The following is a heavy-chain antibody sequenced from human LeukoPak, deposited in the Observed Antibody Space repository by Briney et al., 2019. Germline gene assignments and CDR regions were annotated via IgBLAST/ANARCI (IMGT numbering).Heavy chain of an antibody. J-gene: IGHJ4*02. Sequence: GGSLRLSCAASGFTFSIYSMNWVRQAPGKGLEWVSSISSSSSYIYYADSVKGRFTISRDNAKNSLYLQMNSLRAEDTAVYYCATLLAVAGTGFDYWGQGTLVTVSS. CDR2: ISSSSSYI. D-gene: IGHD6-19*01. CDR3: ATLLAVAGTGFDY. CDR1: GFTFSIYS. V-gene: IGHV3-21*01.